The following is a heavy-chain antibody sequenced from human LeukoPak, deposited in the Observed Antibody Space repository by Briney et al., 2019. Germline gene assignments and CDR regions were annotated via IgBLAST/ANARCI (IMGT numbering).Heavy chain of an antibody. Sequence: PGRSLRLSCAASGFTFSSYAMHWVRQAPGKGLEWVAVISYDGSNKYSADSVKGRFTISRDNSKNTLYLQMNSLRAEDTAVYYCARGYCGGDCLDYWDQGTLVTVSS. CDR2: ISYDGSNK. J-gene: IGHJ4*02. CDR3: ARGYCGGDCLDY. D-gene: IGHD2-21*01. V-gene: IGHV3-30*04. CDR1: GFTFSSYA.